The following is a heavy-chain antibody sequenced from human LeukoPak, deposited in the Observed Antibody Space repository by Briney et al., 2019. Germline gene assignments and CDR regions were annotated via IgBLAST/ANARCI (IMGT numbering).Heavy chain of an antibody. V-gene: IGHV4-34*01. J-gene: IGHJ4*02. Sequence: SETLSLTCAVYGGSFSGDFWSWLRQSPGKGLEWIGEIKHDGSTTYNPSLESRVTMSLDTSTNQISLEMTSVTAADTAIYYCARHTWQWLPFGDWGQGTQVTISS. CDR3: ARHTWQWLPFGD. CDR2: IKHDGST. D-gene: IGHD5-12*01. CDR1: GGSFSGDF.